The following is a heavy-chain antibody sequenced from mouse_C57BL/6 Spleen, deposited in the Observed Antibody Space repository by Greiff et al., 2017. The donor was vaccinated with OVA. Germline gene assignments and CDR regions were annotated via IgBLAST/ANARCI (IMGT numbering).Heavy chain of an antibody. D-gene: IGHD2-14*01. CDR3: TKSDRLYWYFDV. CDR1: GFNIKDDY. J-gene: IGHJ1*03. Sequence: EVQLQQSGAELVRPGASVKLSCTASGFNIKDDYMHWVKQRPEQGLEWIGWIDPENGDTEYASKFQGKATITADTSSNTAYLQLSSLTSEDTAVYYCTKSDRLYWYFDVWGTGTTVTVSS. CDR2: IDPENGDT. V-gene: IGHV14-4*01.